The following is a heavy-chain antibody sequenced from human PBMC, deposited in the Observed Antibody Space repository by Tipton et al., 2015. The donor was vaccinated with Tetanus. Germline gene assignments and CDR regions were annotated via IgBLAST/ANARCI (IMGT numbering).Heavy chain of an antibody. Sequence: TLSLTCAVSGGLLSTGGYSWGWIRQPPGQGLEWIEYIYHTGSTYYNPSLRGRVTVSADPSKNQFFLKLSSVTAADTAVYYCARIHDFWSGYFDFWGQGTLVTVSS. CDR3: ARIHDFWSGYFDF. CDR1: GGLLSTGGYS. V-gene: IGHV4-30-2*02. D-gene: IGHD3-3*01. J-gene: IGHJ4*02. CDR2: IYHTGST.